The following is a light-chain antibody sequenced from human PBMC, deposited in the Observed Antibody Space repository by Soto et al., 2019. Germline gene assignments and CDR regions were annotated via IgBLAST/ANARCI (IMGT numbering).Light chain of an antibody. Sequence: EVMLTQSPGTLSLSPGERATLSCRASQSVSSNYLAWYQQKSGQAPRLLIYGASNRATGIPDRFSGSGSGTDFTLTIRRLEPEDFAVYYCQHYDTSPRTFGQGTNVEFK. CDR2: GAS. CDR1: QSVSSNY. J-gene: IGKJ1*01. CDR3: QHYDTSPRT. V-gene: IGKV3-20*01.